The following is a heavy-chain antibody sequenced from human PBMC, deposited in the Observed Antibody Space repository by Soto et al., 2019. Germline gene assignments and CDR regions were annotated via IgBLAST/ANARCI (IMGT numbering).Heavy chain of an antibody. CDR3: ATPAGY. V-gene: IGHV3-7*01. CDR1: EYIHKNYW. J-gene: IGHJ4*02. CDR2: IKEDGSEK. D-gene: IGHD2-15*01. Sequence: GGSLRLSCAASEYIHKNYWMKWVRQAPGQGLEWVATIKEDGSEKYYADSVRGRFTISRDNARNSLSLQMDSLSAEDTAVYYCATPAGYWGRGTLVTVSS.